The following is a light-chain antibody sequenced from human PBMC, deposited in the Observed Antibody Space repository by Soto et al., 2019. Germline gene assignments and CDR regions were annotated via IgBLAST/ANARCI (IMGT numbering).Light chain of an antibody. CDR1: QDIRKY. J-gene: IGKJ3*01. CDR2: GAS. V-gene: IGKV1-33*01. Sequence: DIQMTQSPSSLSASVGDRVTITCQASQDIRKYLNWYQQKPGRAPKRLIYGASNLETGVPSRFSASGYWTDFIFTIISLQDEDVATYYCQRYDNLPPFTFGPGTKVAFK. CDR3: QRYDNLPPFT.